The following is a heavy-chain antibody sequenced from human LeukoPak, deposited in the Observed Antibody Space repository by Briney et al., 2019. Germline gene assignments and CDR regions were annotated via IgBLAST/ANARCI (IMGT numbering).Heavy chain of an antibody. J-gene: IGHJ5*02. D-gene: IGHD3-3*01. Sequence: GGSLRLSCAASGFTFSSYAMHWVRQAPGKGLEWVSSISSSSSYIYYADSVKGRFTISRDNAKNSLCLQMNSLRAEDTAVYCCARDLGITIFGVVNNNWFDPWGQGTLVTVSS. CDR2: ISSSSSYI. CDR3: ARDLGITIFGVVNNNWFDP. CDR1: GFTFSSYA. V-gene: IGHV3-21*01.